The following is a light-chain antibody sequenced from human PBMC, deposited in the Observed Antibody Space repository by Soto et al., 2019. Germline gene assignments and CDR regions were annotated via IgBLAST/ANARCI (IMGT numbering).Light chain of an antibody. CDR3: QQYTNWPPIT. CDR2: GSS. Sequence: EVVMTQSPASLSASPGERVTLSCRASQSVGSNLAWFQQKPGQAPRLLIYGSSTRATGVPARFSGSGSGADFTLTISNLQSEDFAVYYCQQYTNWPPITFGQGTRLEIK. J-gene: IGKJ5*01. V-gene: IGKV3-15*01. CDR1: QSVGSN.